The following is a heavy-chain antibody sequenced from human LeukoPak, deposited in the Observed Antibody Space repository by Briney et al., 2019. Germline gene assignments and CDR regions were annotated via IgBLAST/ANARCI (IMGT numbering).Heavy chain of an antibody. CDR2: ISYDGSNK. Sequence: PGRSLRLSCAASGFTFSSYAIHWVRQAPGKGLEWVALISYDGSNKYYADFVKGRFTLSRDNSKNTLYLQMNSLRAEDTAVYYCARGINYYDSSGYLFDYWGQGTLVTVSS. J-gene: IGHJ4*02. D-gene: IGHD3-22*01. V-gene: IGHV3-30-3*01. CDR3: ARGINYYDSSGYLFDY. CDR1: GFTFSSYA.